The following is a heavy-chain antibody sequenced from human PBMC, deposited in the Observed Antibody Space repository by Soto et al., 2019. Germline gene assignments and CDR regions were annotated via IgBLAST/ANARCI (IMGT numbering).Heavy chain of an antibody. V-gene: IGHV4-59*08. Sequence: SETLSLTCTVSGGSISSYYWSWIRQPPGKGLEWIGYIYYSGSTNYNPSPKSRVTISVDTSKNQFSLKLSSVTAADTAVYYCARRYGVAFDIWGQGTMVTVSS. J-gene: IGHJ3*02. D-gene: IGHD3-10*01. CDR2: IYYSGST. CDR1: GGSISSYY. CDR3: ARRYGVAFDI.